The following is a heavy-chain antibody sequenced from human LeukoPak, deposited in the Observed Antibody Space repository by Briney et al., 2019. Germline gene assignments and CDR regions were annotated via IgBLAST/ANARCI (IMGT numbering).Heavy chain of an antibody. V-gene: IGHV1-8*01. CDR1: GYTFTSYD. Sequence: RASVKVSCKASGYTFTSYDINWVRQATGQGLEWMGWMNPNSGNTGYAQKFQGRVTMTRNTSISTAYMELSSLRSEDTAVYYCARGYDSSGYHLNWGQGTLVTVSS. J-gene: IGHJ4*02. CDR3: ARGYDSSGYHLN. D-gene: IGHD3-22*01. CDR2: MNPNSGNT.